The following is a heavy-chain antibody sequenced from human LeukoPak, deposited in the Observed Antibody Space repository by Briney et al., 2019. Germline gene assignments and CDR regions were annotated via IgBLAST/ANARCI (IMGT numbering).Heavy chain of an antibody. V-gene: IGHV3-7*01. CDR3: AKVAKYYYGSETYYFFEH. J-gene: IGHJ4*02. CDR2: INQDGTEK. D-gene: IGHD3-10*01. Sequence: PGGSLRLSCAASGFTLTTYWMTWVRQAPGTGLEWVANINQDGTEKYYVDSVKGRFTISRDNAKNSLYLQMNSLRVEDTAVYYCAKVAKYYYGSETYYFFEHWGQGTPVTASS. CDR1: GFTLTTYW.